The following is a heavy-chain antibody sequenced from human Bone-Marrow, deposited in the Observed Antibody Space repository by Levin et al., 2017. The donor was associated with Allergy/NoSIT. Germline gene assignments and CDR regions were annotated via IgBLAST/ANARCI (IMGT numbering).Heavy chain of an antibody. CDR1: GFTFDDYE. V-gene: IGHV3-9*01. Sequence: SLKISCVGSGFTFDDYEMHWVRQAPGKGLEWVSGINWNSGSRGYGDSVKGRFTISRDNAKNSLDLQMNSLRGEDTAFYYGAGARWSLTAVDIWGQGTLVTVSS. CDR3: AGARWSLTAVDI. J-gene: IGHJ3*02. CDR2: INWNSGSR. D-gene: IGHD1-26*01.